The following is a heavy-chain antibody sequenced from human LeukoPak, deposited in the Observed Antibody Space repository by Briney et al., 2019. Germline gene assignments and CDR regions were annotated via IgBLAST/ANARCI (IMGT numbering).Heavy chain of an antibody. V-gene: IGHV1-2*02. D-gene: IGHD5-24*01. CDR2: INPNSGGT. Sequence: ASVKVSCKASGYTFTGYYMHWVRQAPGQGLEWMGWINPNSGGTNYAQKFQGKVTMTRDTSISTAYMELSRLRSDDTAVYYCARAVEFKDDAFDIWGQGTMVTVSS. J-gene: IGHJ3*02. CDR1: GYTFTGYY. CDR3: ARAVEFKDDAFDI.